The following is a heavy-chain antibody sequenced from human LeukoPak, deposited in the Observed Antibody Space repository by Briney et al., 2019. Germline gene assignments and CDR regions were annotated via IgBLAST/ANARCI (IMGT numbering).Heavy chain of an antibody. CDR3: TTDAVYCSSTSCPRGGFDY. CDR2: IKSKTDGGTT. D-gene: IGHD2-2*01. CDR1: GFTFSNAW. V-gene: IGHV3-15*01. Sequence: PGGSLRPSCAASGFTFSNAWMSWVRQAPGKGLEWVGRIKSKTDGGTTDYAAPVKGRFTISRDDSKNTLYLQMNSLKTEDTAVYYCTTDAVYCSSTSCPRGGFDYWGQGTLVTVSS. J-gene: IGHJ4*02.